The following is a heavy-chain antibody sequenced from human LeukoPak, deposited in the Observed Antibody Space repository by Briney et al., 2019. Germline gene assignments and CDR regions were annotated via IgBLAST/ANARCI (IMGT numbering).Heavy chain of an antibody. J-gene: IGHJ6*02. Sequence: GGSLRLSCAASGFTVSSSYMSWVRQAPGKGLEWVSAISGSGGSTYYADSVKGRFTISRDNSKNTLYLQMNSLRAEDTAVYYCAKLTIFGVVTPNGMDVWGQGTTVTVSS. CDR2: ISGSGGST. CDR1: GFTVSSSY. D-gene: IGHD3-3*01. CDR3: AKLTIFGVVTPNGMDV. V-gene: IGHV3-23*01.